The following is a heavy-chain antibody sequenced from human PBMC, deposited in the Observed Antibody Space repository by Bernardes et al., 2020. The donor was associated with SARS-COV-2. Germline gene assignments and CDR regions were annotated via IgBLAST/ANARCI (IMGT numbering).Heavy chain of an antibody. CDR3: ARTRRGRGFDYFEY. Sequence: SETLSLTCTVSGGSISIEDYYWGWIRQSPGKGLQWIGSIYYTGPTYYSPSLNSRATISVDTSENQFSLNLNSVTAADTAVYYCARTRRGRGFDYFEYWGQGTLVTVSS. D-gene: IGHD3-16*01. CDR2: IYYTGPT. J-gene: IGHJ4*02. V-gene: IGHV4-39*07. CDR1: GGSISIEDYY.